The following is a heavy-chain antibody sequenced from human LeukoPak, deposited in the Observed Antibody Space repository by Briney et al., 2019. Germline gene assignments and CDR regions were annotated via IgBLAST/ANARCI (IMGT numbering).Heavy chain of an antibody. J-gene: IGHJ4*02. CDR3: ARLRLYDFWSDYYSPLDY. V-gene: IGHV1-18*01. D-gene: IGHD3-3*01. CDR2: ISAYNGNT. Sequence: GASVKVSCKASGYTFTSYGISWVRQAPGQGLEWMGWISAYNGNTNYAQKLQGRVTMTTDTSTSTAYMELRSLRSDDTAVYYCARLRLYDFWSDYYSPLDYWGQGTLVTVSS. CDR1: GYTFTSYG.